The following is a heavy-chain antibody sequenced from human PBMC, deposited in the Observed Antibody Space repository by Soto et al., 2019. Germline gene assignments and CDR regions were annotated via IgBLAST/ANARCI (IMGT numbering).Heavy chain of an antibody. CDR2: INPNSGGT. V-gene: IGHV1-2*04. D-gene: IGHD2-2*01. J-gene: IGHJ5*02. CDR3: ARGGDIVVVPAAGSWFDP. Sequence: QVQLVQSGAEVKKPGASVKVSCKASGYTFTGYYMHWVRQAPGQGLEWMGWINPNSGGTNYAQKFQGWVTMTRDTSISTAYMELSRLRSDDTAVYYCARGGDIVVVPAAGSWFDPWCQGTLVTVSS. CDR1: GYTFTGYY.